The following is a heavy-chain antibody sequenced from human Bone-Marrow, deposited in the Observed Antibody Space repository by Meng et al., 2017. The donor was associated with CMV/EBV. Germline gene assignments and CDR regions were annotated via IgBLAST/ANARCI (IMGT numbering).Heavy chain of an antibody. CDR1: GDSVSSNSAA. V-gene: IGHV6-1*01. J-gene: IGHJ6*02. D-gene: IGHD3-22*01. Sequence: SEPLSLTCAISGDSVSSNSAAWNWIRQSPSRGLEWLGRTYYRSKWYNDYAVSVKSRITINPDTSKNQFSLQLNSVTPEDTAVYYCARDYYDSGAYYYTEEYYHGLDVWGQGTTVTVSS. CDR3: ARDYYDSGAYYYTEEYYHGLDV. CDR2: TYYRSKWYN.